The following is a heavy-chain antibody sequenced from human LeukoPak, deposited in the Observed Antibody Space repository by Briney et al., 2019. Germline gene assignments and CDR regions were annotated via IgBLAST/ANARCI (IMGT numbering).Heavy chain of an antibody. CDR2: ISTYIGNT. CDR3: ARDWDCGGGSCHSHYFDW. J-gene: IGHJ4*02. CDR1: GFTLSTYG. Sequence: ASVKVSCAASGFTLSTYGISWMRQAPGQGLEWMGWISTYIGNTQYGQKFQGRVTLTMDTSTNTAYMEMRSLSSDDTAVYYCARDWDCGGGSCHSHYFDWWGQGTLVTVSS. D-gene: IGHD2-15*01. V-gene: IGHV1-18*01.